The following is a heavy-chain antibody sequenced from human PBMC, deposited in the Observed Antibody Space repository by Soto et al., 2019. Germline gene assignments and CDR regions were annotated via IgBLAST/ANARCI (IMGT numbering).Heavy chain of an antibody. CDR3: ARGHGASPMGHYAFDI. J-gene: IGHJ3*02. CDR1: GDSVSSNSAD. Sequence: SQNLSLTCAISGDSVSSNSADWNWIRQSPSRGLEWLGRTYYRSKWYNDYAVSVKSRITINPDTSKNQFSLQLNSVTPEDTSVYYCARGHGASPMGHYAFDIWGQGTMVTVSS. D-gene: IGHD2-8*01. CDR2: TYYRSKWYN. V-gene: IGHV6-1*01.